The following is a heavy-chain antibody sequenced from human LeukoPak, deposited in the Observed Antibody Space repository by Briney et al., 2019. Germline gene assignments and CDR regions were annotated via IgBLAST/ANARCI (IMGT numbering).Heavy chain of an antibody. Sequence: GGSLRLSCAASGFTFSSYWMSWVRQAPGKGPEWVANIKQDGGEIYYVDSVKGRFTISRDNAKNSLYLQMNSLRAEDTAVYYCARDKKVGATNFDYWGQGTLVTVSS. CDR2: IKQDGGEI. CDR3: ARDKKVGATNFDY. V-gene: IGHV3-7*03. J-gene: IGHJ4*02. D-gene: IGHD1-26*01. CDR1: GFTFSSYW.